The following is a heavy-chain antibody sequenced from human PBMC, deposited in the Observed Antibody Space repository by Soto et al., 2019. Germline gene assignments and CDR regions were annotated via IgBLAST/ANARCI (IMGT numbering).Heavy chain of an antibody. CDR1: GYTFTSYD. CDR3: ARATGESSSIAARPDY. J-gene: IGHJ4*02. D-gene: IGHD6-6*01. V-gene: IGHV1-8*01. CDR2: MNPNSGNT. Sequence: GASVKVSCKASGYTFTSYDINWVRQATGQGLEWMGWMNPNSGNTGYAQKFQGRVTITADKSTSTAYMELSSLRSEDTAVYYCARATGESSSIAARPDYWGQGTLVTVSS.